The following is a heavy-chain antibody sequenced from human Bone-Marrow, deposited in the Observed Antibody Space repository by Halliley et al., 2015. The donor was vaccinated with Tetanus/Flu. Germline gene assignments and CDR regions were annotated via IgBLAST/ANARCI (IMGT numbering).Heavy chain of an antibody. CDR2: VYYGGDT. CDR1: GSTISSSNYH. Sequence: GLVKPSETLSLTCNVSGSTISSSNYHWGWIRQSPGKGLEWIGSVYYGGDTYYNPSLKSRVAISVDASTNRFSLRLTSVTAADAAVFYCVRHWGSYSYGDILGPFVDWGLGIHVIVS. V-gene: IGHV4-39*01. J-gene: IGHJ4*02. CDR3: VRHWGSYSYGDILGPFVD. D-gene: IGHD5-18*01.